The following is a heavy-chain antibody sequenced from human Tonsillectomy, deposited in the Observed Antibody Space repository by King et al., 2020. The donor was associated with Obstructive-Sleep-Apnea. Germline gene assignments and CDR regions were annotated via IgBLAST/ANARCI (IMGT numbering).Heavy chain of an antibody. CDR1: GFTFISYG. J-gene: IGHJ5*02. Sequence: VQLVESGGGVVQPGRSLRLSCAASGFTFISYGMHWVRQAPGKGLEWVAVIWYDGSNNYYADSVKGRFTLSRANSKNRLYLQMNSLRAEDTAVYYCARDTAYYGSGSFQAMRAATFNWFDPWGQGTLVTVSS. CDR3: ARDTAYYGSGSFQAMRAATFNWFDP. CDR2: IWYDGSNN. V-gene: IGHV3-33*01. D-gene: IGHD3-10*01.